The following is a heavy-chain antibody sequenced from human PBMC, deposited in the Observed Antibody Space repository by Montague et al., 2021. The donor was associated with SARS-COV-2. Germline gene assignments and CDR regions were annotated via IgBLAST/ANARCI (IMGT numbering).Heavy chain of an antibody. Sequence: SETLSLTCTVSGGSISSSNYYWGWIRQPPGKGLEWIGNMYYSGSTYYNPSLKSRVTVSIDTSKNQFSLKLSSVTAADTAVYYCARDDTVLHDVTRGMDAWGQGTTVTVSS. CDR1: GGSISSSNYY. D-gene: IGHD3-3*01. CDR2: MYYSGST. CDR3: ARDDTVLHDVTRGMDA. J-gene: IGHJ6*02. V-gene: IGHV4-39*07.